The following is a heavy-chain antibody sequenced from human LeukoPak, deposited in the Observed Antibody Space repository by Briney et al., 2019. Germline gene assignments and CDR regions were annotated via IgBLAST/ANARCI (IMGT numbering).Heavy chain of an antibody. Sequence: GGSLRLSCAASGFTFSSFDMHWVRQPTGQGLEWVSTIGTASDTYYPGSVEGRFTLSRDNSKNTLYLQMNSLRAEDTAVYYCARDPGYCSSTSCNYYYYYGMDVWGQGTTVTVSS. V-gene: IGHV3-13*01. CDR1: GFTFSSFD. D-gene: IGHD2-2*01. J-gene: IGHJ6*02. CDR3: ARDPGYCSSTSCNYYYYYGMDV. CDR2: IGTASDT.